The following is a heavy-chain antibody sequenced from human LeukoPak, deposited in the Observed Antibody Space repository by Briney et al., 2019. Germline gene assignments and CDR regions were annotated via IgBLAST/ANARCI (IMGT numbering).Heavy chain of an antibody. CDR3: AREGSSSWYEPYGPYYYYYGMDV. CDR2: INPNSGGT. V-gene: IGHV1-2*04. CDR1: GYTFTGYY. D-gene: IGHD6-13*01. Sequence: GASVKVSCKASGYTFTGYYMHWVRQAPGQGLEWMGWINPNSGGTNYAQKFQGWVTMTRDTSISTAYMELSRLRSDDTAVYYCAREGSSSWYEPYGPYYYYYGMDVWGQGTTVTVSS. J-gene: IGHJ6*02.